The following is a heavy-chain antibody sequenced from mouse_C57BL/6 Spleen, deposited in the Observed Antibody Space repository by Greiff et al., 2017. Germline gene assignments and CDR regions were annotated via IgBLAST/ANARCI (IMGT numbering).Heavy chain of an antibody. Sequence: DVMLVESGGDLVKPGGSLKLSCAASGFTFSSYGMSWVRQTPDKRLEWVATISSGGSYTYYPDSVKGRFTISRDNAKNTLYLQMSSLKSEDTAMYYCARPYDYDTWFAYWGQGTLVTVSA. CDR1: GFTFSSYG. CDR3: ARPYDYDTWFAY. CDR2: ISSGGSYT. J-gene: IGHJ3*01. V-gene: IGHV5-6*02. D-gene: IGHD2-4*01.